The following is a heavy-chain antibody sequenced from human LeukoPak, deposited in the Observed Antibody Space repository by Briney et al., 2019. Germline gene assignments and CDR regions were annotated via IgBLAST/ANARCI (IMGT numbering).Heavy chain of an antibody. Sequence: PSETLSLTCTVSGGSISSSSYYWGWIRQPPGKGLEWIGSIYYSGSTYYNPSLKSRVTISVDTSKNQFSLKLSSVTAADTAVYYCARRGTPYSSSWYDWGQGTLVTASS. J-gene: IGHJ4*02. V-gene: IGHV4-39*01. CDR2: IYYSGST. D-gene: IGHD6-13*01. CDR1: GGSISSSSYY. CDR3: ARRGTPYSSSWYD.